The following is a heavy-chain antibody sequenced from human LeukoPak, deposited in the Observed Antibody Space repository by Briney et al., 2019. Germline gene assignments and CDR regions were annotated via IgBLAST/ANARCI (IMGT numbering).Heavy chain of an antibody. V-gene: IGHV4-31*03. D-gene: IGHD6-13*01. Sequence: SETLSLTCSVSGDSVISGLYYWTWVRQPPGKGLEWIGYIYYSGSTYYNPSLKSRVTISVDTSKNQFSLKLSSVTAADTAVYYCARVWGSSWPRFDYWGQGTLVTVSS. J-gene: IGHJ4*02. CDR2: IYYSGST. CDR3: ARVWGSSWPRFDY. CDR1: GDSVISGLYY.